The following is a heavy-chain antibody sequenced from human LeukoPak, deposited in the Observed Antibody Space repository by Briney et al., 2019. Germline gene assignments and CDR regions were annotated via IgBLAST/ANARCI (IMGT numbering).Heavy chain of an antibody. CDR1: GGSFSGYY. CDR2: INHSGST. Sequence: PSETLSLTCAVYGGSFSGYYWSWIRQPPGKGLEWIGEINHSGSTNYNPSPKSRVTISVDTSKNQFSLKLSSVTAADTAVYYCATICGGDCHDYFDYWGQGTLVTVSS. CDR3: ATICGGDCHDYFDY. D-gene: IGHD2-21*02. V-gene: IGHV4-34*01. J-gene: IGHJ4*02.